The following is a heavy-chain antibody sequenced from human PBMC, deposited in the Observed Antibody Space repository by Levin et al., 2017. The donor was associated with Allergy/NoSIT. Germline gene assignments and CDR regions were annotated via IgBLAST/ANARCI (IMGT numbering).Heavy chain of an antibody. CDR2: MNPNSGNT. Sequence: GESLKISCKASGYTFTSYDINWVRQATGQGLEWMGWMNPNSGNTGYAQKFQGRVTMTRNTSISTAYMELSSLRSEDTAVYYCASGDLDRENWFDPWGQGTLVTVSS. J-gene: IGHJ5*02. CDR3: ASGDLDRENWFDP. D-gene: IGHD3-3*01. V-gene: IGHV1-8*01. CDR1: GYTFTSYD.